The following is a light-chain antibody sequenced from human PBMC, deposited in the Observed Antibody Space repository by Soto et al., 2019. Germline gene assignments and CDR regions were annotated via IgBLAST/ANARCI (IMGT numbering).Light chain of an antibody. V-gene: IGLV1-47*01. CDR1: SSNIGTNY. CDR3: AAWDDSLSGVV. CDR2: RNN. J-gene: IGLJ2*01. Sequence: QSVLTQPPSASGTPGQRVTISCSGSSSNIGTNYVYWYQQIPGTAPKLLIYRNNQRPSGVPDRFSVSKSGTSASLAISGLRSEDEADYYCAAWDDSLSGVVFGGGTKLTVL.